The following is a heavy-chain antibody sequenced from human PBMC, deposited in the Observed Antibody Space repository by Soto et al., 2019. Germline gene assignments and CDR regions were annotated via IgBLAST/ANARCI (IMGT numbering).Heavy chain of an antibody. Sequence: QVQLVESGGGVVQPGRSLRLSCAASGFTFSSYAMHWVRQAPGKGLEWVAVISYDGSDKYYADSVKGRFTISRDNYKNSLNLQMPSLRADEKAVYYCAKALGELSPESYNYWDQGTLITVSS. CDR1: GFTFSSYA. D-gene: IGHD3-16*02. CDR2: ISYDGSDK. V-gene: IGHV3-30*18. J-gene: IGHJ4*02. CDR3: AKALGELSPESYNY.